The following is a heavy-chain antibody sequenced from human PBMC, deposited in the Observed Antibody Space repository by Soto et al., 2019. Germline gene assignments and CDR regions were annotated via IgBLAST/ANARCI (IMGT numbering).Heavy chain of an antibody. J-gene: IGHJ6*03. CDR3: ARSRIFGVVIGYYYMDV. V-gene: IGHV4-59*01. CDR2: IYYSGST. Sequence: PSETLSLTCTVSGGSISSYYWSWIRQPPGKGLEWIGYIYYSGSTNYNPSLKSRVTISVDTSKNQFSLKLSSVTAADTAVYYCARSRIFGVVIGYYYMDVWGKGTTVTVSS. D-gene: IGHD3-3*01. CDR1: GGSISSYY.